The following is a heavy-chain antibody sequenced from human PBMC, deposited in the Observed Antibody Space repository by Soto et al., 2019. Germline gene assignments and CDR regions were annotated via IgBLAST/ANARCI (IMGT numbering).Heavy chain of an antibody. Sequence: EVQLVESGGGLIQPGGSLRLSCAAAAFPVSSNHMSWVRQAPGKGLEWVSVIHSGGSTYYADSVRGRFTISRDNSKNTLYLQMNNLKAEETAVYYCASLPGGGYLGQGTLVTVSS. CDR3: ASLPGGGY. J-gene: IGHJ4*02. CDR1: AFPVSSNH. V-gene: IGHV3-53*01. D-gene: IGHD3-16*01. CDR2: IHSGGST.